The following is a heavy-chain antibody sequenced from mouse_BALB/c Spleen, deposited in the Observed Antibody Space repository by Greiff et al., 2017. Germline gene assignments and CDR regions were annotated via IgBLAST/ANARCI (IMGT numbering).Heavy chain of an antibody. D-gene: IGHD2-1*01. J-gene: IGHJ3*01. CDR2: ISSGGSYT. V-gene: IGHV5-6-4*01. CDR3: TRDRDGNYAY. Sequence: EVQLVESGGGLVKPGGSLKLSCAASGFTFSSYTMSWVRQTPEKRLEWVATISSGGSYTYYPDSVKGRFTISRDNAKNTLYLQMSSLKSEDTATYYCTRDRDGNYAYWGQGTLVTVSA. CDR1: GFTFSSYT.